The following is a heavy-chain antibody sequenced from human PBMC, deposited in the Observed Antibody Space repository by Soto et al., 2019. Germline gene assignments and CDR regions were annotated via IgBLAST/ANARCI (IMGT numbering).Heavy chain of an antibody. Sequence: PGGSLRLSCAASGFTFSSYWMHWVRQAPGKGLVWVAHISSSSTTIYYADSVKGRFTISRDNAKNSLYLQMNSLRAEDTAVYYCARADSGYAHGYYYYGMDVWGQGTTVTVSS. J-gene: IGHJ6*02. CDR3: ARADSGYAHGYYYYGMDV. CDR1: GFTFSSYW. D-gene: IGHD5-12*01. V-gene: IGHV3-48*01. CDR2: ISSSSTTI.